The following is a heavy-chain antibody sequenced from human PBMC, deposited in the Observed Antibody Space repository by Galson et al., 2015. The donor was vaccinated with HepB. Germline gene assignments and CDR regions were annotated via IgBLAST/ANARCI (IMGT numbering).Heavy chain of an antibody. V-gene: IGHV3-30*03. D-gene: IGHD1-26*01. CDR3: ARAPYSGSYPFDY. CDR2: ISYDGSNK. CDR1: GFTFSNYG. J-gene: IGHJ4*02. Sequence: SLRLSCAASGFTFSNYGMHWVRQAPGKGLEWVTVISYDGSNKYYADSVKGRFTISRDNSKNTLYLQMNSLRAEDTAVYYCARAPYSGSYPFDYWGQGTLVTVSS.